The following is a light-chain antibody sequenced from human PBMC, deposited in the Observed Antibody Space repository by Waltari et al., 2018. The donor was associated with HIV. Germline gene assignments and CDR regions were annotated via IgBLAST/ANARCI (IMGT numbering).Light chain of an antibody. Sequence: QSALTQPASVSGSPGQSTPLPCIGSGSDIAVYNYFSCYQHPPNVAPRLVVFNTNSRPPGGPFRFAGSKSGNTASLTISGLQAEDEGIYYCSSYASGGSLLFGGGTKVTVL. V-gene: IGLV2-14*01. J-gene: IGLJ3*02. CDR3: SSYASGGSLL. CDR2: NTN. CDR1: GSDIAVYNY.